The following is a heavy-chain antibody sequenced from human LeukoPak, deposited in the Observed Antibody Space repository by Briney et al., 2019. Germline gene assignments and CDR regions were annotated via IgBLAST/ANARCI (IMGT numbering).Heavy chain of an antibody. Sequence: SETLSLTCAVYGGSFSGYYWNWIRQPPGKGLEWIGEINHSGSTNHNPSLKSRVTISVDTSKNQFSLKLSSVTAADTAVYYCARGRDYSNYEAGWFDPWGQGTLVTVSS. CDR2: INHSGST. J-gene: IGHJ5*02. CDR1: GGSFSGYY. CDR3: ARGRDYSNYEAGWFDP. D-gene: IGHD4-11*01. V-gene: IGHV4-34*01.